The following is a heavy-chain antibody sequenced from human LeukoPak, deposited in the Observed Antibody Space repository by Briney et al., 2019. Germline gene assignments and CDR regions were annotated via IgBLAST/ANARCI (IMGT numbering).Heavy chain of an antibody. CDR1: GGSISSSSYY. Sequence: SETLSLTCTVSGGSISSSSYYWGWIRQPPGKGLEWVGSIHYSGSTNYNPSLKSRVTISVDTSKNQFSLKLSSVTAADTAVYYCATTTIRLGYWGQGTLVTVSS. D-gene: IGHD1-26*01. CDR2: IHYSGST. CDR3: ATTTIRLGY. V-gene: IGHV4-39*07. J-gene: IGHJ4*02.